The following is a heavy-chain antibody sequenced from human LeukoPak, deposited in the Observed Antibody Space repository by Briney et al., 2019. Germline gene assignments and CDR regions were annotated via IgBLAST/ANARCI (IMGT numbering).Heavy chain of an antibody. CDR1: GGSISRGDYY. V-gene: IGHV4-30-4*08. CDR3: ANYDSSGSKNDAFDI. CDR2: IYYSGST. D-gene: IGHD3-22*01. Sequence: SETLSLTCTQFGGSISRGDYYWCWIRQSPGKSLEWIGYIYYSGSTYYNPSLKSRVTISVDTSKNQFSLKLSSVTAADTAVYYCANYDSSGSKNDAFDIWGQGTMVTVSS. J-gene: IGHJ3*02.